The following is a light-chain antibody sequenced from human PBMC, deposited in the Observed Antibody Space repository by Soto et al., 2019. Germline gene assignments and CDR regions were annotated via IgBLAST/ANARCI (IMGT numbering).Light chain of an antibody. Sequence: DIQMTQSPSTLSASVGDRVTITCRASQSITGSLAWYQQKPGKAPKLLIYEASNLKSGVPSRFSGSGSGTEYTLTISSLQPDDSASYYCQQYNGFWTFGQGTRAEIQ. CDR3: QQYNGFWT. J-gene: IGKJ1*01. V-gene: IGKV1-5*03. CDR1: QSITGS. CDR2: EAS.